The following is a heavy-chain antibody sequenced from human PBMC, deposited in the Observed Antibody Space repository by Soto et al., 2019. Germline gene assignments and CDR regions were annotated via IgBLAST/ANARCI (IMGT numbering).Heavy chain of an antibody. D-gene: IGHD6-13*01. CDR2: ISYDGSNK. CDR3: AKEKFGYSSSWSLDY. CDR1: GFTFSSYG. V-gene: IGHV3-30*18. J-gene: IGHJ4*02. Sequence: VQLVESGGGVVQPGRSLRLSCAASGFTFSSYGMHWVRQAPGKGLEWVAVISYDGSNKYYADSVKGRFTISRDNSKNTLYLQMNSLRAEDTAVYYCAKEKFGYSSSWSLDYWGQGTLVTVSS.